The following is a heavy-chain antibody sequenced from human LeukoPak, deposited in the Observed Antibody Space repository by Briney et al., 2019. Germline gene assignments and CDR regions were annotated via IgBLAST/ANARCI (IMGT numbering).Heavy chain of an antibody. D-gene: IGHD6-19*01. CDR2: ISGSGGYT. Sequence: PGGSLRLSCAASGFTFSSYAMNWVRQAPGKGLEWVSGISGSGGYTYYADSVKGRFTISRDTSKNTLYLQMNSLRAEDTAVYYCAKLPEVAGEGYFDYWGQGTLVTVSS. V-gene: IGHV3-23*01. J-gene: IGHJ4*02. CDR3: AKLPEVAGEGYFDY. CDR1: GFTFSSYA.